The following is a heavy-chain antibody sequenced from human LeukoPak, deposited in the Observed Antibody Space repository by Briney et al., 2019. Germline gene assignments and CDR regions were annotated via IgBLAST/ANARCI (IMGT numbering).Heavy chain of an antibody. CDR3: AKDIVVVPAATPDDY. CDR1: RFTFSSYA. J-gene: IGHJ4*02. Sequence: GGSLRLSCAAYRFTFSSYAMSWVRQAPGKGLELDSAISGSGGSTYYADSVKGRFTISRDKSKNTLYLQMNSLRAEDTAVYYCAKDIVVVPAATPDDYWGQGTLVTVSS. D-gene: IGHD2-2*01. CDR2: ISGSGGST. V-gene: IGHV3-23*01.